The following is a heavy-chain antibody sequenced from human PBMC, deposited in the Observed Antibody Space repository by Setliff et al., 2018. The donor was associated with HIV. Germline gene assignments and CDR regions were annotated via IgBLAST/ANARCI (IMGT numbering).Heavy chain of an antibody. CDR1: GYTFTASY. CDR3: ATSTSRFFWNGFYQGGFGSRNSHSFEN. J-gene: IGHJ4*02. V-gene: IGHV1-2*02. CDR2: MHPNSGAT. D-gene: IGHD3-3*01. Sequence: ASVKVSCKTSGYTFTASYLHWVRQAPGQGLQWMGWMHPNSGATKYAQKFRDRVTLTGDTSISTASMELSSLKSDDTAMYYCATSTSRFFWNGFYQGGFGSRNSHSFENWGQGTLVAVSS.